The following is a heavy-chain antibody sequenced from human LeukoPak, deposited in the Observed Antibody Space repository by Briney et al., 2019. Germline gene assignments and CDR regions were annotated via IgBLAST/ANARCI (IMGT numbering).Heavy chain of an antibody. CDR2: ISYDGSNK. V-gene: IGHV3-30*18. CDR3: AKEYLEWLFIYYGMDV. J-gene: IGHJ6*02. Sequence: PGRSLRLSCAASGFTFSSYGMHWVRQAPGKGLEWVAVISYDGSNKYYADSVKGRFTISRDNSKNTLYLRMNSLRAEDTAVYYCAKEYLEWLFIYYGMDVWGQGTTVTVSS. CDR1: GFTFSSYG. D-gene: IGHD3-3*01.